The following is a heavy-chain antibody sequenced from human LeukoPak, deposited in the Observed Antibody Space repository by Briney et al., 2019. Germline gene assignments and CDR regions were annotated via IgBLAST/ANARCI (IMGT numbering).Heavy chain of an antibody. D-gene: IGHD2-15*01. V-gene: IGHV3-48*03. J-gene: IGHJ4*02. CDR2: IKSSGSSI. Sequence: GGSLRLSCATSGFTFGYYEMNWVRQAPGKGLEWVSYIKSSGSSIYYADSVKGRFTISRDNAKNSLYLQMNSLRPEGTAIYYCARGGRCSGDNCYATLYDYWGQGIVVTVSS. CDR1: GFTFGYYE. CDR3: ARGGRCSGDNCYATLYDY.